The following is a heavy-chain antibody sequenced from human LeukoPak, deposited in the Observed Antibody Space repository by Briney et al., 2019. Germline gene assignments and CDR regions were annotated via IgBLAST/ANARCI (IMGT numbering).Heavy chain of an antibody. CDR1: GGSISSYY. CDR2: IYYSGTT. D-gene: IGHD6-6*01. CDR3: ARVDPDSSSTLEVFDY. V-gene: IGHV4-59*01. J-gene: IGHJ4*02. Sequence: SETLSLTCTVSGGSISSYYWSWIRQPPGKGLEWIGYIYYSGTTNYNPSLKSRVTISVDTSKNQFSLKLSSVTAADTAVYYCARVDPDSSSTLEVFDYWGQGALVTVSS.